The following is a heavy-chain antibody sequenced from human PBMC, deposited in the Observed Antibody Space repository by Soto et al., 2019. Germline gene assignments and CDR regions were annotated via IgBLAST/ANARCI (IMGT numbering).Heavy chain of an antibody. D-gene: IGHD3-10*01. J-gene: IGHJ5*02. V-gene: IGHV4-31*03. CDR2: IYYSGST. Sequence: KTSETLSLTCTVSGGSISSGGYYWSWIRQHPGKGLEWIGYIYYSGSTYYNPSLKSRVSISVDTSKNQFSLKLSSVTAADTAVYYCARGPPFGESLYWRFDPWGQGTLVTVSS. CDR3: ARGPPFGESLYWRFDP. CDR1: GGSISSGGYY.